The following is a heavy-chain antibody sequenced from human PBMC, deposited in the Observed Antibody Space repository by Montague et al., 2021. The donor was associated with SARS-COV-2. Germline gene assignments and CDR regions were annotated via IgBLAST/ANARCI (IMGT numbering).Heavy chain of an antibody. D-gene: IGHD6-6*01. CDR1: GFTFSNFA. CDR3: SKGQQLASILDY. CDR2: ITTGGTRA. V-gene: IGHV3-23*01. J-gene: IGHJ4*02. Sequence: SLRLSCAASGFTFSNFAMYWVRQVPGKGPEWVSGITTGGTRAYYAHSVEARFTISRDDSENTLYLQMNSLSAEDTGVYYCSKGQQLASILDYWGQGTLVTVSS.